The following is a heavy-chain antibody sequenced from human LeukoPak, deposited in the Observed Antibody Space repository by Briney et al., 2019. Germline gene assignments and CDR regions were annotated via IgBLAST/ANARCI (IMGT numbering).Heavy chain of an antibody. Sequence: ASVKVSCKAFGATLNIGHAFIWARQAPGQGVQWMGRIIPFLGEVNYAQNFQGRVSFTADKSTATMYMEMKSLRLDDTAIYYCSPCGHAYDWFGPWGQGTLVTVSS. J-gene: IGHJ5*02. V-gene: IGHV1-69*04. CDR2: IIPFLGEV. CDR1: GATLNIGHA. D-gene: IGHD5-12*01. CDR3: SPCGHAYDWFGP.